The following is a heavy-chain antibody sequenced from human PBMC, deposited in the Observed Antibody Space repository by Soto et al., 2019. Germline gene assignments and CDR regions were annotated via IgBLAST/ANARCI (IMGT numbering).Heavy chain of an antibody. D-gene: IGHD3-9*01. CDR2: ISWNSGSI. Sequence: SLRPSCEPSGVTFDDYSRHSVRQAPGKGLEWVSGISWNSGSIGYAASAPGRFTISRDNAKTSLYLQMNSLRAEDTALHHSAKTQCFDWLSSSFDYWGQGTLPGVYS. CDR1: GVTFDDYS. V-gene: IGHV3-9*01. J-gene: IGHJ4*02. CDR3: AKTQCFDWLSSSFDY.